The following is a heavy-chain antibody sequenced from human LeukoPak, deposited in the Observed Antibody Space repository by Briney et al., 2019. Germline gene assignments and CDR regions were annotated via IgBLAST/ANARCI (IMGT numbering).Heavy chain of an antibody. J-gene: IGHJ4*02. CDR1: GYTFTGYY. V-gene: IGHV1-2*02. D-gene: IGHD3-10*01. CDR3: AIGSGRGKDFDY. CDR2: INPNSGGT. Sequence: ASVKVSCKASGYTFTGYYMHWVRKAPGQGLEWMGWINPNSGGTNYAQKFQGRVTMTRDTSISTAYMELSSLRSEDTAVYYCAIGSGRGKDFDYWGQGTLVTASS.